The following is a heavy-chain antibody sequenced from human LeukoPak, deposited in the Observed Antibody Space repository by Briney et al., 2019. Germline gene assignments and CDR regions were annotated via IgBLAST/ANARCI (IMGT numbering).Heavy chain of an antibody. CDR1: GGSISSYY. Sequence: SETLSLTCTVSGGSISSYYWSWIRQPAGKGLEWIGRIYTSGSTNYNPSLKSRVTISVDTSKNQFSLKLSSVTAADTAVYYCARDNGGYCSSTSCYENWFDPWGQGTLVTVSS. J-gene: IGHJ5*02. CDR2: IYTSGST. D-gene: IGHD2-2*01. V-gene: IGHV4-4*07. CDR3: ARDNGGYCSSTSCYENWFDP.